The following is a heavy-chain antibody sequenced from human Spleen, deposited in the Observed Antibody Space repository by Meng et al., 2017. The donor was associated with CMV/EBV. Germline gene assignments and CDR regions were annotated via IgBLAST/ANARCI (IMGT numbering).Heavy chain of an antibody. CDR1: GFTFSDDY. CDR2: IISSGDRK. CDR3: ARISGSSWLSFHFDY. D-gene: IGHD6-13*01. Sequence: GESLKISCAASGFTFSDDYMSWIRQAPGKGLEWVSYIISSGDRKYYGDSVKGRFTISRDNTKSSLYLEMNSLRAEDTAVYYCARISGSSWLSFHFDYWGQGALVTVSS. V-gene: IGHV3-11*01. J-gene: IGHJ4*02.